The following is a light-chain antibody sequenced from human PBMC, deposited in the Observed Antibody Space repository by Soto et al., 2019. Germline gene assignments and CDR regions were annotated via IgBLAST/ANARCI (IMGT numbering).Light chain of an antibody. CDR1: NNGSKS. Sequence: SYELTQPPSVSVAPGQTARITCGGNNNGSKSVHWYQQKPGQAPVLVVYDDSDRPSGIPERFSGSNSGNTATLTISRVEAGDEADYYCQVWDSSSDLLFGGGTKLAVL. CDR3: QVWDSSSDLL. J-gene: IGLJ3*02. CDR2: DDS. V-gene: IGLV3-21*02.